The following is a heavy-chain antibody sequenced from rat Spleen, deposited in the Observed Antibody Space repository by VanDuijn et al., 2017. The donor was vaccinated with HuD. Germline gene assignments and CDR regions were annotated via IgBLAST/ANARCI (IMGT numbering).Heavy chain of an antibody. CDR3: AKFYYYDGPYNYDY. CDR1: NYSITSDY. CDR2: ISYSGSS. V-gene: IGHV3-1*01. D-gene: IGHD1-12*02. J-gene: IGHJ2*01. Sequence: EVQLQESGPGLVKPSQSLSLTCSVTNYSITSDYWGWIRKLPGSKMAWIGHISYSGSSSYSPALEGRISITRHTSKNQFFQQLNSVTTEDTAIYFCAKFYYYDGPYNYDYWGQGIMVTVSS.